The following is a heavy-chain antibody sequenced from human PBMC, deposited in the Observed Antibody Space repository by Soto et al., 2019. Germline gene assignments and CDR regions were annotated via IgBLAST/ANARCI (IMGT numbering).Heavy chain of an antibody. CDR2: IYWDDDK. J-gene: IGHJ5*02. Sequence: SGPTLVNPTQTLTLTCTFSGFSLSTSGVGVGWIRQPPGKALEWLALIYWDDDKRYSPSLMSRLTITKDTSKNQVVLTMTNMDPVDTATYYCAHRPTIYYGSGSYNWFDPWGQGTLVTVSS. D-gene: IGHD3-10*01. CDR3: AHRPTIYYGSGSYNWFDP. CDR1: GFSLSTSGVG. V-gene: IGHV2-5*02.